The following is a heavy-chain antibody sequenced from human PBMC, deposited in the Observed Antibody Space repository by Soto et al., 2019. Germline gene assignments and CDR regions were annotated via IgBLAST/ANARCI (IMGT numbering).Heavy chain of an antibody. CDR1: GFNFSAYG. CDR2: LSFDASKK. V-gene: IGHV3-30*03. Sequence: QVQLVESGGGVVQPGRSLRLSCAASGFNFSAYGMHWVRQAPGTGLELAALLSFDASKKYYADSVKGRFTISRDTSRNTLYLQMNSLRVEDTAVYYCRVGVADWGQGTRVTVSS. CDR3: RVGVAD. D-gene: IGHD1-26*01. J-gene: IGHJ4*02.